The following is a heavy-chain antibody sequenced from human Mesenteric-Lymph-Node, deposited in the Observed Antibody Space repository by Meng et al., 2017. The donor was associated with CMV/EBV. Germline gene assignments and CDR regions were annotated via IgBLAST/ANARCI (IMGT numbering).Heavy chain of an antibody. CDR3: AKSYCSSTSCYGGYYGMDV. J-gene: IGHJ6*02. CDR1: GFTFSSYA. V-gene: IGHV3-23*01. Sequence: GESLKISCAASGFTFSSYAMSWVRQAPGKGLEWVSAISGSGGSTYYADSVKGRFTISRDNSKNTLYLQMNSLRAEDTAVYYCAKSYCSSTSCYGGYYGMDVWGQGTTVTVSS. D-gene: IGHD2-2*01. CDR2: ISGSGGST.